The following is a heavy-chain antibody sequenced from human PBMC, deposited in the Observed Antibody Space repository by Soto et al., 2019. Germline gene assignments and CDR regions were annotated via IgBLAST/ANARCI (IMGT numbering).Heavy chain of an antibody. CDR3: ARKPRLIDS. Sequence: PGGSLSLSCAASGFTFSISWMNWVRQAPGKGLEWVAYISSDGTETNYVDSVRGRFTISRDNANNSLFLQMNSLRVEDTADYYCARKPRLIDSWGQGTLVTVSS. CDR2: ISSDGTET. CDR1: GFTFSISW. D-gene: IGHD6-6*01. V-gene: IGHV3-7*01. J-gene: IGHJ4*02.